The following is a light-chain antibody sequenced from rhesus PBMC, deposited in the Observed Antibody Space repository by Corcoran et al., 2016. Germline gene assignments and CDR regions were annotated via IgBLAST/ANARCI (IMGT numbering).Light chain of an antibody. CDR1: QTSNNY. Sequence: EIVMTQSPATLALSPGERATLSCRASQTSNNYLTWYQPKPGPAPRLLIYGASSLATGIPDRFSGSGSGTEFTLTISSLEPEDVGVYVWLQGRNWPLTFGGGTKVELE. CDR3: LQGRNWPLT. J-gene: IGKJ4*01. CDR2: GAS. V-gene: IGKV3-24*04.